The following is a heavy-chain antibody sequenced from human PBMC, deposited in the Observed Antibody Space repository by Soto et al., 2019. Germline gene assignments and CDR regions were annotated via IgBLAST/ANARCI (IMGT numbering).Heavy chain of an antibody. J-gene: IGHJ4*02. D-gene: IGHD5-18*01. V-gene: IGHV3-23*01. CDR1: GFTFSTYA. CDR2: ISGSGGST. CDR3: AKGSNSYGFLFDY. Sequence: PGGSLRLSCAASGFTFSTYAMSWVRQAPGKGLEWVSGISGSGGSTYYADSVKGRFTISRDNSRYTLYLQMNSLRAEDTAVYYCAKGSNSYGFLFDYWGQGTLVTVSS.